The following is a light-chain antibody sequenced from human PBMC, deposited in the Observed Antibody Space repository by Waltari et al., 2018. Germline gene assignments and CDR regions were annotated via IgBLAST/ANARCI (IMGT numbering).Light chain of an antibody. CDR3: QQYGSSPYT. CDR2: GAS. Sequence: EIVLTQSPGTLSLSPGERATLSCRASQSFRSSYLAWYQQKPGQSPRLLIYGASYRATGIPDRCSGSGSGTEFTLTISRLEPGDFAVYYCQQYGSSPYTFGQGTKLEI. CDR1: QSFRSSY. J-gene: IGKJ2*01. V-gene: IGKV3-20*01.